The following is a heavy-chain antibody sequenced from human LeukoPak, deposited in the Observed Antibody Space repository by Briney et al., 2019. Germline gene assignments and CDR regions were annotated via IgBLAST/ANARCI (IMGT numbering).Heavy chain of an antibody. CDR1: GYSISSGYY. D-gene: IGHD3-3*01. J-gene: IGHJ4*02. Sequence: SETLSLTCAVSGYSISSGYYWGWIRQPPGKGLEWIGSIYHSGSTYYNPSLKSRVTVSVDTSKNQFSLKLSSVTAADTAVYYCARDLFWSGYLDYWGQGTLVTVSS. CDR2: IYHSGST. V-gene: IGHV4-38-2*02. CDR3: ARDLFWSGYLDY.